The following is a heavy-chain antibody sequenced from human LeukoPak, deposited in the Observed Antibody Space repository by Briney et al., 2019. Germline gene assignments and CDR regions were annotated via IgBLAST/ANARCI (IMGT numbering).Heavy chain of an antibody. V-gene: IGHV3-64*01. Sequence: GGSLRLSCAASGFTFSSYAMHWVRQAPGKGLDYVSAISSNGGSTYYANSVKGRFTISRDNSKNTLYLQMGSLRAEDMAVYYCARGGKGSPPYNWFDPWGQGTLVTVSS. D-gene: IGHD3-10*01. CDR1: GFTFSSYA. J-gene: IGHJ5*02. CDR3: ARGGKGSPPYNWFDP. CDR2: ISSNGGST.